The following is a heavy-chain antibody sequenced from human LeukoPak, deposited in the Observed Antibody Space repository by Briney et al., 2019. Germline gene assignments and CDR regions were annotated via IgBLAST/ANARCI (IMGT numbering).Heavy chain of an antibody. J-gene: IGHJ4*02. CDR2: IRYDGSNK. CDR3: AKDRWRQLAEIHFDY. V-gene: IGHV3-30*02. D-gene: IGHD6-13*01. CDR1: GFTFSSYG. Sequence: GGSLRLSCAASGFTFSSYGMHWVRQAPGKGLEWVAFIRYDGSNKYYADSVKGRFTISRDNSKNTLYLQMDSLRAEDTAVYYCAKDRWRQLAEIHFDYWGQGTLVTVSS.